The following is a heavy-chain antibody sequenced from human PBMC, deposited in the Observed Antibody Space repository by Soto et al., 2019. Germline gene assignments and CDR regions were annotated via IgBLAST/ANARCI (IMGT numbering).Heavy chain of an antibody. CDR3: AKEGSGRTFDS. CDR1: GFSFTNYA. Sequence: GGSLRLSCAASGFSFTNYAMHWVRQAPGKGLEWVAFMSFDGDDKYYVHSVRGRFSLSRDTSKNILYLQMNSLRTEDTAVYYCAKEGSGRTFDSWGQGTLVTSPQ. V-gene: IGHV3-30*18. CDR2: MSFDGDDK. D-gene: IGHD6-25*01. J-gene: IGHJ4*02.